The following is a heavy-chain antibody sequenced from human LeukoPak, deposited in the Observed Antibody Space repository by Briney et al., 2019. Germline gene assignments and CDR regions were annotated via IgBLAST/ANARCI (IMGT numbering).Heavy chain of an antibody. CDR3: ARYKPPYCGGDCYSSAFDI. J-gene: IGHJ3*02. CDR2: IYHSGST. D-gene: IGHD2-21*02. V-gene: IGHV4-38-2*02. Sequence: PSETLSLTCTVSGYSISSGYYWGWIRQPPGKGLEWIGSIYHSGSTYYNPSLKSRVTISVDTSKNQFSLKLSSVTAADTAVYYCARYKPPYCGGDCYSSAFDIWGQGTMVTVSS. CDR1: GYSISSGYY.